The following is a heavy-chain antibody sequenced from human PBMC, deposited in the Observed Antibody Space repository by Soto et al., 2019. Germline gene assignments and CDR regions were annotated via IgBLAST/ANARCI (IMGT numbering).Heavy chain of an antibody. J-gene: IGHJ4*02. Sequence: EVQLVESGGGLAQPGGSLRLSCAASGFTFSDHYMDWVRQAPGKGLEWVGRIRKRINSYTTEYAASVKGRFTISRDDSKNSLYLQMNSLKTDDTAVYYCARAMVVAGHYYFDYWGQGTLVTVSS. CDR1: GFTFSDHY. D-gene: IGHD6-19*01. V-gene: IGHV3-72*01. CDR2: IRKRINSYTT. CDR3: ARAMVVAGHYYFDY.